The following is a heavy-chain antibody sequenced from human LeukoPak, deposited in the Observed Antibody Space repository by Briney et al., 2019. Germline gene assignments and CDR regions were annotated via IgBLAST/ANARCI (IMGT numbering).Heavy chain of an antibody. CDR2: IYYSGST. CDR3: ASYSGWTSAWFDP. J-gene: IGHJ5*02. V-gene: IGHV4-59*08. Sequence: TSETLSLTCTVSGGSISSYYWSWIRQPPGKGLEWIGYIYYSGSTNYNPSLKSRVTISVDTSKNQFSLKLSSVTAADTAVYYCASYSGWTSAWFDPWGQGTLVTVSS. D-gene: IGHD6-19*01. CDR1: GGSISSYY.